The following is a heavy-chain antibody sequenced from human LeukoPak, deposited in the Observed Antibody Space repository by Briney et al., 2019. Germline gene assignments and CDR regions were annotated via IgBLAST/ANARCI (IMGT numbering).Heavy chain of an antibody. CDR1: GYTFTSYY. D-gene: IGHD3-3*01. V-gene: IGHV1-46*03. CDR3: ARDHGYYDFWSGRNEDAFDI. CDR2: INPSGGST. J-gene: IGHJ3*02. Sequence: ASVKVSCKASGYTFTSYYMHWVRQAPGQGLEVMGIINPSGGSTSYAQKFQGRVTMTRDTSTSTVYMELSSLRSEDTAVYYCARDHGYYDFWSGRNEDAFDIWGQGTMVTVSS.